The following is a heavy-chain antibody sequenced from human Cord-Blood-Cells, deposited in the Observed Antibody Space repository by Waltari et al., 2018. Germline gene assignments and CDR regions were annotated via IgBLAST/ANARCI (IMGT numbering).Heavy chain of an antibody. V-gene: IGHV3-48*02. J-gene: IGHJ4*02. CDR3: ASQHRAHSGSYYFDY. D-gene: IGHD1-26*01. CDR1: GFTFSSYS. CDR2: ISSSSSTI. Sequence: EVQLVESGEGLVQPGGSLRLSCAASGFTFSSYSMNWVRQAPGKGLEWVSYISSSSSTIYYADSVKGRFTISRDNAKNSLYLQMNSLRDEDTAVYYCASQHRAHSGSYYFDYWGQGTLVTVSS.